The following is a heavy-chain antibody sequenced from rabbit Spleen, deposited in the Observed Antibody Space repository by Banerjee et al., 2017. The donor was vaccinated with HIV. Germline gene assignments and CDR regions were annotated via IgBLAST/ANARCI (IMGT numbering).Heavy chain of an antibody. CDR2: IYTSTGST. V-gene: IGHV1S40*01. CDR3: ARADADDNYYGFFGSFDP. D-gene: IGHD8-1*01. CDR1: GFDFSSYG. J-gene: IGHJ2*01. Sequence: QSLEESGGDLVKPGASLTLTCTASGFDFSSYGVCWVRQAPGKGLEWIACIYTSTGSTWYASWAKGRFTISKTSSTTVTLQMTSLTVADTATYFCARADADDNYYGFFGSFDPWGQGTSSPS.